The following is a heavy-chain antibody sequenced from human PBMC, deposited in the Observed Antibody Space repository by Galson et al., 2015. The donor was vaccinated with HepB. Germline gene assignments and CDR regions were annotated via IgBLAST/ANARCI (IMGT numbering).Heavy chain of an antibody. CDR2: IYYSGST. CDR1: GGSISSSSYY. D-gene: IGHD3-22*01. CDR3: ARVRHSSGSVSGPPAHTSRGYYFDY. Sequence: LSLTCTVSGGSISSSSYYWGWIRQPPGKGLEWIGSIYYSGSTYYNPSLKSRVTISVDTSKNQFSLKLSSVTAADTAVYYCARVRHSSGSVSGPPAHTSRGYYFDYWGQGTLVTVSS. V-gene: IGHV4-39*07. J-gene: IGHJ4*02.